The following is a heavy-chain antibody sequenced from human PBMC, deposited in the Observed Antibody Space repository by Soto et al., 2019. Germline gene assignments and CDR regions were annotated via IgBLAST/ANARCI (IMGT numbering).Heavy chain of an antibody. CDR3: AKEADISGYYPDY. CDR1: GFTFSTYN. J-gene: IGHJ4*02. CDR2: ISGSGGST. D-gene: IGHD3-22*01. V-gene: IGHV3-23*01. Sequence: PGGSLRLSCAASGFTFSTYNMNWVRQAPGKGLEWVSVISGSGGSTHYADSVKGRSTISRDNSKSTLHLQVNSLRGEDTAVYYCAKEADISGYYPDYWGQGTQVTVSS.